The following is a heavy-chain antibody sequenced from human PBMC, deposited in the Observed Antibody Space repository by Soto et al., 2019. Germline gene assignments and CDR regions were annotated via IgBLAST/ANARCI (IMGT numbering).Heavy chain of an antibody. CDR1: GFTFSSYG. Sequence: QVQLVESGGGVVQPGRSLRLSCAASGFTFSSYGMHWVRQAPGKGLEWVAVIWYDGSNKYYADSVKGRFTISRDNSKNTLYLQMSSLSAEDTAAYYCARVLGSYYGGGYCYGVDVWGQGTTVSVSS. CDR3: ARVLGSYYGGGYCYGVDV. CDR2: IWYDGSNK. D-gene: IGHD1-26*01. V-gene: IGHV3-33*01. J-gene: IGHJ6*02.